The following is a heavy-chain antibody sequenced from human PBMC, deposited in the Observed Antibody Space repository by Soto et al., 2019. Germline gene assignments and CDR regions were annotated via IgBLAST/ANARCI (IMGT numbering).Heavy chain of an antibody. CDR2: IIPMYGTA. D-gene: IGHD2-2*02. CDR3: VRDHGYGTRRSCYRDYYYYGMDV. J-gene: IGHJ6*02. V-gene: IGHV1-69*01. CDR1: GDTFSSYG. Sequence: QVQLVQSGAEVKKPGSSVKVSCKVSGDTFSSYGISWVRQAPGQGLEWMGGIIPMYGTANYSQKFQGRVTITADEPTTAAYMELSSLRSEDTAVYRCVRDHGYGTRRSCYRDYYYYGMDVWGQGTTVTVSS.